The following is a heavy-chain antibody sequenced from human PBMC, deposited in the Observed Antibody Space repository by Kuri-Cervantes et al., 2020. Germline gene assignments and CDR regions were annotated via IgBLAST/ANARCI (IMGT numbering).Heavy chain of an antibody. CDR2: IYHSGST. Sequence: SQTLSLTCAVSGYSISSGYYWGWIRQPPGKGLEWIGSIYHSGSTYYNPSLKSRVTISVDTSKNQFSLKLSSVTVADTAVYYCARNLRIAAAGTGWFDPWGQGTLVTVSS. J-gene: IGHJ5*02. D-gene: IGHD6-13*01. CDR1: GYSISSGYY. CDR3: ARNLRIAAAGTGWFDP. V-gene: IGHV4-38-2*01.